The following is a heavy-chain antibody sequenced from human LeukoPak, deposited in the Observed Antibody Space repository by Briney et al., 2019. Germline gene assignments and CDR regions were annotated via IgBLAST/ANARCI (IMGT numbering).Heavy chain of an antibody. CDR2: IYYSGST. V-gene: IGHV4-59*01. Sequence: SETLSLTCTASGGSIGSDYWSWIRQPPGKGLEWIGYIYYSGSTNYNPSLKSRVTISVDTSKNQFSLKLSSVTAADTAVYYCAREAPRTYCGGDCYLDYYMDVWGKGTTVTVSS. CDR1: GGSIGSDY. D-gene: IGHD2-21*01. J-gene: IGHJ6*03. CDR3: AREAPRTYCGGDCYLDYYMDV.